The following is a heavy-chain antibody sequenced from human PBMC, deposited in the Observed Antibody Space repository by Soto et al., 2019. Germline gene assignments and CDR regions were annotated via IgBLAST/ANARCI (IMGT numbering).Heavy chain of an antibody. CDR1: GGSVSSGSYY. D-gene: IGHD5-12*01. J-gene: IGHJ3*02. Sequence: QVQLQESGPGLVKPSETLSLTCTVSGGSVSSGSYYWSWIRQPPGKGLEWIGYIYYSGSTNYNPSLKSRVTISVDTSKNQFSLKLSSVTAADTAVYYCATWGRWLQLSGFDIWGQGTMVTVSS. V-gene: IGHV4-61*01. CDR2: IYYSGST. CDR3: ATWGRWLQLSGFDI.